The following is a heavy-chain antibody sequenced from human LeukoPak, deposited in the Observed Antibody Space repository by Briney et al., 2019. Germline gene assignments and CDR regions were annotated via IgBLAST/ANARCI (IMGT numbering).Heavy chain of an antibody. J-gene: IGHJ4*02. CDR1: GYTFTGYY. CDR2: INPNSGGT. V-gene: IGHV1-2*02. Sequence: ASVKVSCKASGYTFTGYYMHWVRQAPGQGLEWMGWINPNSGGTNYAQKFQGRVTMTRDTSISTAYMELSRLRSADTDVYYCARDWSTMIVVVPPAFDYWGQGTLVTVSS. D-gene: IGHD3-22*01. CDR3: ARDWSTMIVVVPPAFDY.